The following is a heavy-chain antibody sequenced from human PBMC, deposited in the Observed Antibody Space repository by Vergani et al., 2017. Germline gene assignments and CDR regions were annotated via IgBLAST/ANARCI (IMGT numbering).Heavy chain of an antibody. CDR3: AREGFYDYVWGSYRLRGGYYFDY. V-gene: IGHV1-69*13. D-gene: IGHD3-16*02. J-gene: IGHJ4*02. CDR1: GGTFSSYA. Sequence: QVQLVQSGAEVKKPGSSVKVSCKASGGTFSSYAISWVRQAPGHGLEWMGRIIPIFGTANYAQKFQGRVTITADESTSTAYMELSSLRSEDTAVYYCAREGFYDYVWGSYRLRGGYYFDYWGQGTLVTVSS. CDR2: IIPIFGTA.